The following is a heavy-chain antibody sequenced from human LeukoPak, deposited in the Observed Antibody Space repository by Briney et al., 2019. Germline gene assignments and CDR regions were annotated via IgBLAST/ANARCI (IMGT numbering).Heavy chain of an antibody. J-gene: IGHJ4*02. CDR2: IRYDGSNK. CDR3: AKSPASSSWYYDY. CDR1: EFVFSNHA. Sequence: PGGSLRLSCVASEFVFSNHAMIWVRQAPGKGLEWVAFIRYDGSNKYYADSVKGRFTISRDNSKNTLYLQMNSLRAEDTAVYYCAKSPASSSWYYDYWGQGTLVTVSS. D-gene: IGHD6-13*01. V-gene: IGHV3-30*02.